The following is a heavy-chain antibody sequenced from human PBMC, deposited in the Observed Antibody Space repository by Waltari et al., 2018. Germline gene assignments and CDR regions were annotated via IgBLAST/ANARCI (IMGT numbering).Heavy chain of an antibody. CDR1: GFTFSSYW. Sequence: EVQLVESGGGLVQPGGSLRLSCAASGFTFSSYWMSWVRQAPGKGLEWVANIKQDGSEKYYVDSGKGRFTISRDNAKNSLYLQMNSLRAEDTAVYYCARGASIAVAGTEDYWGQGTLVTVSS. D-gene: IGHD6-19*01. J-gene: IGHJ4*02. CDR3: ARGASIAVAGTEDY. CDR2: IKQDGSEK. V-gene: IGHV3-7*01.